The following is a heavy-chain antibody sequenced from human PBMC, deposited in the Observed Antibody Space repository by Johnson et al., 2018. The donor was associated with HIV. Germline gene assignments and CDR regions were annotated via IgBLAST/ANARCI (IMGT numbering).Heavy chain of an antibody. CDR1: GFTFSSYA. Sequence: QVQLVESGGGVVQPGRSLRLSCAASGFTFSSYAMHWVRQAPGKGLEWVAVISYAGSNKYYADSVKGRFTISRANSKNTLYLQMNSMRAEDTAVYYCARDRKYQLLLKLSSADAFDIWGQGTMVTVSS. CDR2: ISYAGSNK. CDR3: ARDRKYQLLLKLSSADAFDI. V-gene: IGHV3-30-3*01. D-gene: IGHD2-2*01. J-gene: IGHJ3*02.